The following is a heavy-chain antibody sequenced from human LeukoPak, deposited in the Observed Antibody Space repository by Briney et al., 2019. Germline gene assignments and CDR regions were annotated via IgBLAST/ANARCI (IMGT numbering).Heavy chain of an antibody. D-gene: IGHD2-2*02. Sequence: PSETLSLTCTVSGGSISSSSYYRGWIRQPPGKGLEWIGSIYYSGSTYYNPSLKSRVTISVDTSKNQFSLKLSSVTAADTAVYYCARVIVVVPAAIGGDAFDIWGQGTMVTVSS. CDR2: IYYSGST. CDR1: GGSISSSSYY. J-gene: IGHJ3*02. CDR3: ARVIVVVPAAIGGDAFDI. V-gene: IGHV4-39*01.